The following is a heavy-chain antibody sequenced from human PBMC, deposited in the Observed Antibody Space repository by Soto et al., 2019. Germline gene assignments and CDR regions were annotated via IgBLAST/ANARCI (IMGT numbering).Heavy chain of an antibody. Sequence: SETLSLTCTVSGGSVSSGSYYWSWIRQPPGKGLEWIGYMYYSGSTNYNPSLKSRVTISLDTSKNQFSLKLSSVTAADTAVYFCARTRDFWSGNDAFDIWGQGTMVTDSS. CDR3: ARTRDFWSGNDAFDI. D-gene: IGHD3-3*01. CDR2: MYYSGST. V-gene: IGHV4-61*01. CDR1: GGSVSSGSYY. J-gene: IGHJ3*02.